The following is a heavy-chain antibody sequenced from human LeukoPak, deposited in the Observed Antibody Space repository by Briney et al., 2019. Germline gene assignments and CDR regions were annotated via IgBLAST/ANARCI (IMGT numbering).Heavy chain of an antibody. Sequence: GRSLRLSCAASGFTFSSYGMHWVRQAPGKGLEWVAVIWYDGSNKYYADSVKGRFTISRDNAKNLLYLQMNSLRVEDTAVYYCAGGPGFLIDCWGQGTLVTVSS. V-gene: IGHV3-33*03. D-gene: IGHD3-3*01. CDR1: GFTFSSYG. CDR2: IWYDGSNK. CDR3: AGGPGFLIDC. J-gene: IGHJ4*02.